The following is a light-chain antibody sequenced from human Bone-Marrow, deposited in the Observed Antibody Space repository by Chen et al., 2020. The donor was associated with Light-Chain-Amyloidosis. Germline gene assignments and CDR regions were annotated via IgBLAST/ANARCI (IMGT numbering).Light chain of an antibody. CDR2: DAS. Sequence: EVVLTHSPATLSLSPGERATLSSRASQGIGTFLAWYQQKPGQAPRLLIYDASNRATGIPPRFSGSGSGTDFTLTIISLEPEDCAVYYCQQRSNWPLSITFGQGTRLEIQ. CDR1: QGIGTF. CDR3: QQRSNWPLSIT. V-gene: IGKV3-11*01. J-gene: IGKJ5*01.